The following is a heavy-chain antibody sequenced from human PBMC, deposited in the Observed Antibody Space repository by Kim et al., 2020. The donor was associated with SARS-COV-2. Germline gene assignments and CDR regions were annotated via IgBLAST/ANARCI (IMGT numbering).Heavy chain of an antibody. V-gene: IGHV1-2*02. Sequence: ASVKVSCKASGYTFTGYYMHWVRQAPGQGLEWMGWINPNSGGTNYAQKFQGRVTMTRDTSISTAYMELSRLRSDDTAVYYCARDRKLRFLEWTSEIRNPWDFPDIWGQGTMVTVSS. D-gene: IGHD3-3*01. J-gene: IGHJ3*02. CDR1: GYTFTGYY. CDR3: ARDRKLRFLEWTSEIRNPWDFPDI. CDR2: INPNSGGT.